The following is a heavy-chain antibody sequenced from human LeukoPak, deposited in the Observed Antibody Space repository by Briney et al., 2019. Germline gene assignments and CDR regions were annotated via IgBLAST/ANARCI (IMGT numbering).Heavy chain of an antibody. Sequence: ASVKVSCKASGYTFTGYYMHWVRQAPGQGLEWMGWINPNSGGTNSAQKFQGRVTMTRDTSISTAYMELSRLRSDDTAVYYCARHYDFWSGYHMLYYFDYWGQGTLVTVSS. CDR2: INPNSGGT. V-gene: IGHV1-2*02. CDR1: GYTFTGYY. CDR3: ARHYDFWSGYHMLYYFDY. J-gene: IGHJ4*02. D-gene: IGHD3-3*01.